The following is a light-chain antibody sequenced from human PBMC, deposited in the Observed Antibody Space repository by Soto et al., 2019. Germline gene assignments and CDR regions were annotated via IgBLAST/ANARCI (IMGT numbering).Light chain of an antibody. CDR3: SSYTGSSTLYV. CDR1: SSDVGAYDF. V-gene: IGLV2-14*01. CDR2: EVS. J-gene: IGLJ1*01. Sequence: QSALTQPASVSGSPGQSITISCTGTSSDVGAYDFVSWYQQHPGKAPKYLIYEVSNRPSGVSYRFSGSKSGNTASLTISGLQAEDEADYYCSSYTGSSTLYVFGTGTKLTVL.